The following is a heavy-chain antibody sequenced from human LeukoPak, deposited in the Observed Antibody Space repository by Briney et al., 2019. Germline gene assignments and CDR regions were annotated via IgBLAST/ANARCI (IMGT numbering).Heavy chain of an antibody. CDR2: ISGSGGST. CDR3: AKAGSRIVGASNWFDP. V-gene: IGHV3-23*01. Sequence: GGSLRLSCAASGFTFSSYAMSWVRQAPGKGLERVSAISGSGGSTYYADSVKGRFTISRDNSKNTLYLQMNSLRAEDTAVYYCAKAGSRIVGASNWFDPWGQGTLVTVSS. J-gene: IGHJ5*02. D-gene: IGHD1-26*01. CDR1: GFTFSSYA.